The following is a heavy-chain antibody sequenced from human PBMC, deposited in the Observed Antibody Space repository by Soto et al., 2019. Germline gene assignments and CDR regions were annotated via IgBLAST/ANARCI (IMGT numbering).Heavy chain of an antibody. CDR2: ISGSGGTT. Sequence: GGFLIHSCASAGFPFDYYVMGLVRAPPGKGLEWVLVISGSGGTTYYAASVKGRFTISRDNSKSTVYLQMNSLRVEDTALYSCAKVIVLGASTIACWGPGTLVTVS. J-gene: IGHJ4*02. CDR3: AKVIVLGASTIAC. V-gene: IGHV3-23*01. D-gene: IGHD6-6*01. CDR1: GFPFDYYV.